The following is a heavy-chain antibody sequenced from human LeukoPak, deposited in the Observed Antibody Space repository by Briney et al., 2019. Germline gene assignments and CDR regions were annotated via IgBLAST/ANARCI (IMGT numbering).Heavy chain of an antibody. J-gene: IGHJ4*02. CDR2: INPNSGGT. CDR1: GYTFTGYY. V-gene: IGHV1-2*02. CDR3: ARDRSLPGRNRGYSGYDESGY. D-gene: IGHD5-12*01. Sequence: GASVKVSCKASGYTFTGYYMHWVRQAPGQGLEWMGWINPNSGGTNYAQKFQGRVTMTRDTSISIAYMELSRLRSDDTAVYYCARDRSLPGRNRGYSGYDESGYWGQGTLVTVSS.